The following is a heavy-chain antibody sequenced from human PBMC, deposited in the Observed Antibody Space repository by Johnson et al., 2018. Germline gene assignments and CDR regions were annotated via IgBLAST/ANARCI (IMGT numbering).Heavy chain of an antibody. V-gene: IGHV1-69*01. Sequence: QVQLQQWGAEVKKPGSSVKVSCKASGGTSSNYAISWVRQAPGQGLEWMGGIIFIFDITYYAENFRDRFTITADESTNTVYMELRGLRYEDAAVDFCARAEYCRRDSCRDGAFDIWGQGTMVTVSS. CDR2: IIFIFDIT. J-gene: IGHJ3*02. CDR3: ARAEYCRRDSCRDGAFDI. CDR1: GGTSSNYA. D-gene: IGHD2/OR15-2a*01.